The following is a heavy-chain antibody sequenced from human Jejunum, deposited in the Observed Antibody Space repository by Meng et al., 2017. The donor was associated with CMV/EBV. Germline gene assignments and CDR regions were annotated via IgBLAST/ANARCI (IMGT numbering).Heavy chain of an antibody. CDR2: IATGDRFGARTT. D-gene: IGHD4-23*01. Sequence: FTSYEFNWVRQAPGKGLEWVSYIATGDRFGARTTYYADSVKGRFTISRDDAKNSLYLQMNSLRAEDTAVYYCAKDGGTYSGGFDYWGQGTLVTVSS. V-gene: IGHV3-48*03. J-gene: IGHJ4*02. CDR1: FTSYE. CDR3: AKDGGTYSGGFDY.